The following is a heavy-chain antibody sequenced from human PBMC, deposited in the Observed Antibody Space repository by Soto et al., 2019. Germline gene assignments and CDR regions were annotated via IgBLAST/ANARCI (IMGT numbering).Heavy chain of an antibody. CDR1: GFTFSSYA. V-gene: IGHV3-30-3*01. CDR2: ISYDGSNK. Sequence: QVQLVESGGGVVQPGRSLRLSCAASGFTFSSYAMHWGRQVPGKGLEWVAVISYDGSNKYYADSVKGRFTISRDNSKNTLYLQMNSLRAEDTAVYYCARDRGSYLLGFDYWGQGTLVTVSS. D-gene: IGHD1-26*01. J-gene: IGHJ4*02. CDR3: ARDRGSYLLGFDY.